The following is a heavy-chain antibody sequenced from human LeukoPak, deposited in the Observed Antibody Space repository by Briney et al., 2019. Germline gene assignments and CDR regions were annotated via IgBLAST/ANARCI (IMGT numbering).Heavy chain of an antibody. V-gene: IGHV1-2*02. CDR2: INPNSGGT. D-gene: IGHD6-19*01. J-gene: IGHJ4*02. Sequence: ASVKVSCKASGYTFTGYYMHWVRQAPGQGLEWMGWINPNSGGTNYAQKFQGRVTMTRDTSISTAYMELSRLRSDDTAVYYCARDETPYSSGWYGTDSTPGDYWGQGTLVTVSS. CDR1: GYTFTGYY. CDR3: ARDETPYSSGWYGTDSTPGDY.